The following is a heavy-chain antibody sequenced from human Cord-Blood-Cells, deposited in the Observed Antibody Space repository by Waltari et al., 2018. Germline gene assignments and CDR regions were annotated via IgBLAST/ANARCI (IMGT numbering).Heavy chain of an antibody. CDR1: GGSISSGGYS. CDR3: ARETGESAFDI. V-gene: IGHV4-30-2*01. Sequence: QLQLQESGSGLVKPSQTLSLTCAVSGGSISSGGYSWSWSRQPPGKGLEWIGYIYHRGSTYFTPSLKSRVTISVYRSQNQFSRKLSSVTAADTAVYYCARETGESAFDIWRQGTMVTVSS. J-gene: IGHJ3*02. CDR2: IYHRGST. D-gene: IGHD2-8*02.